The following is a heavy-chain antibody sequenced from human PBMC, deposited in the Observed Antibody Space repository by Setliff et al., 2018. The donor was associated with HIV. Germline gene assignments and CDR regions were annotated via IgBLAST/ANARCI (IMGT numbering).Heavy chain of an antibody. J-gene: IGHJ6*03. CDR1: GYTFNSYG. CDR2: NSPYNGNT. V-gene: IGHV1-18*01. CDR3: ARDGYYNSWSGYGYYYYYMDV. D-gene: IGHD3-3*01. Sequence: ASVKVSCKASGYTFNSYGISWVRQAPGQGLEWMGWNSPYNGNTKFGQKLQGRVTMTRDTSTSTVYMELSSLRSEDTAVYYCARDGYYNSWSGYGYYYYYMDVWGKGTTVTVSS.